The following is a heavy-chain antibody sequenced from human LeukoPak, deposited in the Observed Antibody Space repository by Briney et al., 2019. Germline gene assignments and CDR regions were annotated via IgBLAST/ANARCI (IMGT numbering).Heavy chain of an antibody. V-gene: IGHV3-23*01. J-gene: IGHJ4*02. CDR2: ISGGGVST. Sequence: PGGSLRLSCAASGFTFNNYAVGWVRQAPGKGLEWVSAISGGGVSTYYADSVKGRFTISRDNSKTTLYLQMNSLRAEDTAVYYCAKNVNGGNWYYFDHWGRGTLVTVSS. CDR1: GFTFNNYA. D-gene: IGHD1-20*01. CDR3: AKNVNGGNWYYFDH.